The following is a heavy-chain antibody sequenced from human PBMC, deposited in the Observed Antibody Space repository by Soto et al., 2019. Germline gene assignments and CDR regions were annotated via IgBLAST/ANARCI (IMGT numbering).Heavy chain of an antibody. CDR1: GGSISGYY. CDR2: IYYSGST. Sequence: SGTLCLTCKVSGGSISGYYGGWIRQAPGKALEWIAYIYYSGSTNYNPSLKTRVTISVDTSKNQFSLKLSSLTSANTAVYYCARELANINPYYFDYWGQGTLVTFSA. J-gene: IGHJ4*02. CDR3: ARELANINPYYFDY. V-gene: IGHV4-59*01.